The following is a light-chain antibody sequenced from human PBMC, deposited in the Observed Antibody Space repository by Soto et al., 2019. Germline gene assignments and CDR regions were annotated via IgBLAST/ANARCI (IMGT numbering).Light chain of an antibody. V-gene: IGKV1-5*03. CDR3: QHYNSYSEA. CDR1: QTISSW. CDR2: KAS. J-gene: IGKJ1*01. Sequence: DIQMTQSPSTLSGSVGDRVTITCRASQTISSWLAWYQQKPGKAPKLLIYKASTLKSWVPSRFSGSGSGTEFPLTISSLQPDDFATYYFQHYNSYSEAFGQGTKVELK.